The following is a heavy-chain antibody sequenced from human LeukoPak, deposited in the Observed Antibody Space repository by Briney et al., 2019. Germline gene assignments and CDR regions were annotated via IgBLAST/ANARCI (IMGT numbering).Heavy chain of an antibody. CDR3: ARGRYCSSSSCFFDY. V-gene: IGHV3-7*01. CDR2: IKQDGSEK. D-gene: IGHD2-2*01. CDR1: GFSFSSYW. J-gene: IGHJ4*02. Sequence: GGSLRLSCAASGFSFSSYWMSWVRQAPGKGLEWVANIKQDGSEKYYVDSVKGRFTISRDNAKNTLHLQMDSLRAEDTAVYYCARGRYCSSSSCFFDYWGQGTVVTVSS.